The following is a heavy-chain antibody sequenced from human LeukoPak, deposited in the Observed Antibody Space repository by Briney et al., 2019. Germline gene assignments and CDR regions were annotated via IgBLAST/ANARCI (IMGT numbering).Heavy chain of an antibody. CDR2: ISSISSYI. CDR3: ARALAAAGTNY. D-gene: IGHD6-13*01. Sequence: SSISSISSYIYYADSVKGRFTISRDNAKNSLYLQMNSLRAEDTAVYYCARALAAAGTNYWGQGTLVTVPS. J-gene: IGHJ4*02. V-gene: IGHV3-21*01.